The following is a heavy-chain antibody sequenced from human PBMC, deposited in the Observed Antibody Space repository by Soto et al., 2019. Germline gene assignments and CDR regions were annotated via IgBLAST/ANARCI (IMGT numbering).Heavy chain of an antibody. D-gene: IGHD3-9*01. CDR2: IFYRGRF. V-gene: IGHV4-31*03. CDR1: GGSISSGTSY. J-gene: IGHJ4*02. CDR3: ARAPEPPSIFEVPLPYSFDS. Sequence: SGTLSLTCTISGGSISSGTSYWSWVRQRPGKGLEWIGYIFYRGRFYYTPSLRGRVMILADTSKNQFTLRLSSVTAADPPVFYCARAPEPPSIFEVPLPYSFDSGGQETLLTVPS.